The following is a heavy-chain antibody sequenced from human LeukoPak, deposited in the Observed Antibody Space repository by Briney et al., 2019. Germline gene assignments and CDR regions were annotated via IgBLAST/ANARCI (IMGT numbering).Heavy chain of an antibody. V-gene: IGHV4-39*07. CDR2: IYYSGST. Sequence: SETLSLTCTVSGGSISSSSYYWGWIRQPPGKGLEWIGSIYYSGSTYYNPSLKGRVTISVDTSKNQFSLKLSSVTAADTAVYYCARLYCSSTNCYPSYFDYWGQGTLVTVSS. CDR1: GGSISSSSYY. D-gene: IGHD2-2*01. J-gene: IGHJ4*02. CDR3: ARLYCSSTNCYPSYFDY.